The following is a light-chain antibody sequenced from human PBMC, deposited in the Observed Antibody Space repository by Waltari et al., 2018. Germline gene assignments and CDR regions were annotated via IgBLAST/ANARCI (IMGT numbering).Light chain of an antibody. CDR1: SNNVGNQG. CDR3: SAWDGNLREYV. Sequence: QAGLTQPPSVSKGLRQTATLTCTGNSNNVGNQGAAWLQQHQGQPPRLLSYRNNNRPSGISERFSASRSGNTASLTITGLQPEDEADYYCSAWDGNLREYVFGTGTKVTVL. V-gene: IGLV10-54*04. CDR2: RNN. J-gene: IGLJ1*01.